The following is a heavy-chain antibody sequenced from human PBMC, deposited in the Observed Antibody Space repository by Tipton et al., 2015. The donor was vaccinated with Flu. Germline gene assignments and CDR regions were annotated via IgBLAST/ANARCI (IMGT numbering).Heavy chain of an antibody. CDR2: ISYDGSNK. CDR1: GFTFSSYG. Sequence: QVQLVQSGGGVVQPGRSLRLSCAASGFTFSSYGMHWVRQAPGKGLEWVAVISYDGSNKYYADSVKGRFTISRDNSKNTLYLQMNSLRAEDTAVYYCVKEGWLQSGEYFQHWGQSNLVTVSS. J-gene: IGHJ1*01. CDR3: VKEGWLQSGEYFQH. D-gene: IGHD5-24*01. V-gene: IGHV3-30*18.